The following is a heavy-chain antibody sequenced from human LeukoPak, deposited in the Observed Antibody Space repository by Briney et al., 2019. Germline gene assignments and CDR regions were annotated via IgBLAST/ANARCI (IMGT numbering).Heavy chain of an antibody. J-gene: IGHJ4*02. D-gene: IGHD6-19*01. CDR3: ARTPGYSSGWYFDY. V-gene: IGHV3-43D*03. CDR1: GFTFDDYA. CDR2: ISWDGGST. Sequence: GGSLRLSCAASGFTFDDYAMHWVRQAPGKGLEWVSLISWDGGSTYYADSVKGRFTISRDNSKNSLYLQMNSLRAEDTAVYYCARTPGYSSGWYFDYWGQGTLVTVSS.